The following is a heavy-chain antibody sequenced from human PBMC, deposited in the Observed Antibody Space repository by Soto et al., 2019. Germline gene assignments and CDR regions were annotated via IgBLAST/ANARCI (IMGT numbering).Heavy chain of an antibody. V-gene: IGHV1-8*01. CDR3: ARVVRFFGGHAGY. Sequence: ASVKVSCKTSGYTFTEFDINWVRQAPGQGLEWMGWMNTNTGNTGYAQKFQGRVTMTRDTSVSTAYMELRRLRSEDTAVYYCARVVRFFGGHAGYWGQGTLVTVSS. CDR1: GYTFTEFD. CDR2: MNTNTGNT. J-gene: IGHJ4*02. D-gene: IGHD3-3*01.